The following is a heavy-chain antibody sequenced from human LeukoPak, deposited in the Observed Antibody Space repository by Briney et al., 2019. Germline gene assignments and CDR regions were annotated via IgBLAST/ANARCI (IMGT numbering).Heavy chain of an antibody. CDR1: GFTFSSYS. CDR3: ARDLYDGAAGYFDS. V-gene: IGHV3-21*01. J-gene: IGHJ4*02. D-gene: IGHD2-8*01. CDR2: ISSSSDYI. Sequence: GGSLRLSCAASGFTFSSYSMNWVRQAPGKGLEWVSSISSSSDYIYYADSLKGRFTISRDNAKNSLYLQMNSLRAEDTAVYYCARDLYDGAAGYFDSWGQGTLVTVSS.